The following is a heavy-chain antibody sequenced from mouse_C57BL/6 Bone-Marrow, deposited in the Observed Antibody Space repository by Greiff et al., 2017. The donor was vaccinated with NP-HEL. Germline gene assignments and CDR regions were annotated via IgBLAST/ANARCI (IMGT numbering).Heavy chain of an antibody. CDR3: ARERIYDGYYD. CDR2: ISYDGSN. Sequence: EVKLQESGPGLVKPSQSLSLTCSVTGYSITSGYYWNWLRQFPGNKLEWMGYISYDGSNNYNPSLKNRISITRDTSKNQFFLKLNSVTTEDTATDYCARERIYDGYYDWGQGTTLTVSS. J-gene: IGHJ2*01. V-gene: IGHV3-6*01. CDR1: GYSITSGYY. D-gene: IGHD2-3*01.